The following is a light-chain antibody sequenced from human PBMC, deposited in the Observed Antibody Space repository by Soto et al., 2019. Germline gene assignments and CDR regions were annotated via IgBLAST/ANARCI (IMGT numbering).Light chain of an antibody. CDR3: PQYETFSGT. V-gene: IGKV1-5*01. Sequence: DIQMTQSPSTLSASVGDTFTVTCRVGQSVSGWLAWYQQKPGEAPKLMIYDASALQRGVPSRFGCSGAGPTCTRAIASLQPDDVDTDYCPQYETFSGTFGPGTKVDI. J-gene: IGKJ1*01. CDR1: QSVSGW. CDR2: DAS.